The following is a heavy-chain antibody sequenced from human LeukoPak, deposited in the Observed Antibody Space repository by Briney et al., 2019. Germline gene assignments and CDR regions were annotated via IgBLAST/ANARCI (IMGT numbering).Heavy chain of an antibody. CDR3: ARDQGGSYLSGYFDY. J-gene: IGHJ4*02. CDR2: IKQDGSEK. D-gene: IGHD1-26*01. Sequence: GGSLRLSCAASGFTFSSYWMSWVHQAPGKGLEWVANIKQDGSEKYYVDSVKGRFTISRDNAKNSLYLQMNSLRAEDTAVYYCARDQGGSYLSGYFDYWGQGTLVTVSS. V-gene: IGHV3-7*01. CDR1: GFTFSSYW.